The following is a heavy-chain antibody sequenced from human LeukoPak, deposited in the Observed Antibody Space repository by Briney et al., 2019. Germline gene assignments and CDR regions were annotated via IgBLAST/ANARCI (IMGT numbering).Heavy chain of an antibody. Sequence: GGSLRLSCAASGHTFSDFWIPWVRQPPGKGLVWVALVEGDGRTTIYAASVKGRFTIYRDNVTNTLYLQMDSLRAGGSGVYYCATGHSYGYDYWGQGVLVTVSS. CDR2: VEGDGRTT. D-gene: IGHD5-18*01. V-gene: IGHV3-74*01. CDR1: GHTFSDFW. CDR3: ATGHSYGYDY. J-gene: IGHJ4*02.